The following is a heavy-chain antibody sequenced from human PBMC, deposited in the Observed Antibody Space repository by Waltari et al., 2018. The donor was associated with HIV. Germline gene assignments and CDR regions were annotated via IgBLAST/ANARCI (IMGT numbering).Heavy chain of an antibody. V-gene: IGHV1-58*01. CDR2: IVVGSGNT. CDR1: GFTFTSSA. CDR3: AAAKGYCSGGSCYTAMTW. D-gene: IGHD2-15*01. J-gene: IGHJ4*02. Sequence: QMQLVQSGPEVKKPGTSVKVSCKASGFTFTSSAVQWVRQARGQRLEWIGWIVVGSGNTNYAQKFQERVTITRDMSTSTAYMELSSLRSEDTAVYYCAAAKGYCSGGSCYTAMTWWGQGTLVTVSS.